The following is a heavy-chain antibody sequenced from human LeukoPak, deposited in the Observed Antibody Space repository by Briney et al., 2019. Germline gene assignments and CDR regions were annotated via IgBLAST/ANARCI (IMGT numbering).Heavy chain of an antibody. CDR3: ARDLIVVVNFDPPYFDY. CDR1: GYTFTSYG. CDR2: ISAYNGNT. Sequence: ASVKVSCKASGYTFTSYGISWVRQAPGQGLEWMGWISAYNGNTNYAQKLQGRVTTTTDTSTSTAYMELRSLRSDDTAVYYCARDLIVVVNFDPPYFDYWGQGTLVTVSS. D-gene: IGHD3-22*01. J-gene: IGHJ4*02. V-gene: IGHV1-18*01.